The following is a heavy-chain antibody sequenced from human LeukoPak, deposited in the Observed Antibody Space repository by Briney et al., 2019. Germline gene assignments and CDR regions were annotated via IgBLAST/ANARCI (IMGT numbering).Heavy chain of an antibody. CDR2: ISSSSSYI. D-gene: IGHD6-19*01. V-gene: IGHV3-21*01. J-gene: IGHJ4*02. CDR1: GFTFSSYS. CDR3: ARDPSSGDPFDY. Sequence: GGSLRLSCAASGFTFSSYSMNWVRQAPGKGLEWVSSISSSSSYIYYADSVKGRFTISRDNAKNSLYLRMNSLRAEDTAVYYCARDPSSGDPFDYWGQGTLVTVSS.